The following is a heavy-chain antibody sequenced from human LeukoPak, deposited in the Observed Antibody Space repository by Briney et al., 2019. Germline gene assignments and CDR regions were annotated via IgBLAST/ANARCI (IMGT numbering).Heavy chain of an antibody. Sequence: PGGSLRLSCAASGFTFSSYSMNWVRQAPGKGLEWVSYISSSSSTIYYADSVKGRFTISRDNAKNPLYLQMNSLRAEDTAVYYCAMMAAAGKEGVDYWGQGTLVTVSS. CDR3: AMMAAAGKEGVDY. CDR1: GFTFSSYS. V-gene: IGHV3-48*01. D-gene: IGHD6-13*01. CDR2: ISSSSSTI. J-gene: IGHJ4*02.